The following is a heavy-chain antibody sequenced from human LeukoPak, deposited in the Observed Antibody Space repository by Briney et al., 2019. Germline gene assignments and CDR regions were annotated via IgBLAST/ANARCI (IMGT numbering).Heavy chain of an antibody. V-gene: IGHV1-8*01. CDR3: ARVQYYYDSSGYSYRGPSELYYFDY. Sequence: GASVKVSCKASGYTFTSYDINWVRQATGQGLEWMGWMNPNSGNTGYAQKFQGRVTMTRNTSISTAYMELSSLRSEDTAVYYCARVQYYYDSSGYSYRGPSELYYFDYWGQGTLVAVSS. D-gene: IGHD3-22*01. CDR1: GYTFTSYD. CDR2: MNPNSGNT. J-gene: IGHJ4*02.